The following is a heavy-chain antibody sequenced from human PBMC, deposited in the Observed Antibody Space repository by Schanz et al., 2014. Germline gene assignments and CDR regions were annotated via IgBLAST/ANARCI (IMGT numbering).Heavy chain of an antibody. V-gene: IGHV3-23*01. CDR1: GFTFSSYA. Sequence: EVQLLESGGGLVQPGGSLRLSCAASGFTFSSYAMSWVRQAPGKGLEWVSASSGSGGSTYYADSVKGRFTISRDNSKNTLYLQMNSLRAEDTAVYYCAKVRFVELSAFDIWGQGTMVTVSS. CDR3: AKVRFVELSAFDI. D-gene: IGHD3-10*01. CDR2: SSGSGGST. J-gene: IGHJ3*02.